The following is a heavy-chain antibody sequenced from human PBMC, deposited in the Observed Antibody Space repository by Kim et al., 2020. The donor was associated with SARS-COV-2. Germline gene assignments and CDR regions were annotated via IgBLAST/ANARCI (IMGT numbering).Heavy chain of an antibody. Sequence: SETLSLTCTVSGGSVSSGSYYWSWIRQPPGKGLEWIGYIYYSGSTNYNPSLKSRVTISVDTSKNQFSLKLSSVTAADTAVYYCARASHPYGDRRDYWYFDLWGRGTLVTVSS. CDR1: GGSVSSGSYY. CDR3: ARASHPYGDRRDYWYFDL. V-gene: IGHV4-61*01. J-gene: IGHJ2*01. CDR2: IYYSGST. D-gene: IGHD4-17*01.